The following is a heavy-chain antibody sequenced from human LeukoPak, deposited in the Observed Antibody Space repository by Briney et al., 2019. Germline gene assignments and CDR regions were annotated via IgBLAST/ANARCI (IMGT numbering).Heavy chain of an antibody. CDR2: INPNSGGT. CDR3: ARSPYYDSSGYPGLFDY. CDR1: GYTFTGYY. D-gene: IGHD3-22*01. V-gene: IGHV1-2*04. J-gene: IGHJ4*02. Sequence: GASVKVSCKASGYTFTGYYMHWVRQAPGQGLEWMGWINPNSGGTNYAQKFQGWVTMTRDTSITTAYMELSRLRSDDTAVYYCARSPYYDSSGYPGLFDYWGQGTLVTVSS.